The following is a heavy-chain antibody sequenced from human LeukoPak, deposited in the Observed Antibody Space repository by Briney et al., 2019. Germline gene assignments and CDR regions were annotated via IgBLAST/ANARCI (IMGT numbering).Heavy chain of an antibody. Sequence: QPGGSLRLSCAASGFTFSSYSMNWVRQAPGKGLEWVSYISSSSSTIYYADSVKGRFTIPRDNAKNSLYLQMNSLRAEDTAVYYCARSAYYYDSSGYYPLEYFDYWGQGTLVTVSS. CDR3: ARSAYYYDSSGYYPLEYFDY. V-gene: IGHV3-48*01. CDR1: GFTFSSYS. J-gene: IGHJ4*02. D-gene: IGHD3-22*01. CDR2: ISSSSSTI.